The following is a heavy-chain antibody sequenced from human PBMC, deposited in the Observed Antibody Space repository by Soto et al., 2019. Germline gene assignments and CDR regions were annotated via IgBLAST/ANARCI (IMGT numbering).Heavy chain of an antibody. J-gene: IGHJ5*02. V-gene: IGHV3-23*01. CDR1: GFTFSSYA. Sequence: ESGGGLVQPGGSLRLSCAASGFTFSSYAMSWVRQAPGKGLEWVSVISGSGGNTYYADSVKGRFTISRDNSKNTLYLQMNSLRAEDAALYYCAKQATTVTMNWFDPWGQGTLVTVSS. CDR3: AKQATTVTMNWFDP. D-gene: IGHD4-17*01. CDR2: ISGSGGNT.